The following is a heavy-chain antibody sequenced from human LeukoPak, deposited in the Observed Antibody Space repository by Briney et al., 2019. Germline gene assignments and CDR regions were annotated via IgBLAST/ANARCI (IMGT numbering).Heavy chain of an antibody. J-gene: IGHJ2*01. D-gene: IGHD6-19*01. CDR2: IYYSGST. CDR1: GGSISSYY. Sequence: SETLSLTCTVSGGSISSYYWSWIRQPAGNGLEWIGYIYYSGSTNYNPSLKSRVTISVDTSKNQFSLKLSSVTAADTAVYYCARRALEYSSGWYLYWYFDLWGRGTLVTVSS. V-gene: IGHV4-59*08. CDR3: ARRALEYSSGWYLYWYFDL.